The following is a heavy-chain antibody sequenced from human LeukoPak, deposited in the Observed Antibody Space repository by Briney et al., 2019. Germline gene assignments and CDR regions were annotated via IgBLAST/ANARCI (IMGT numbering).Heavy chain of an antibody. J-gene: IGHJ4*02. Sequence: SETLSLTCAVYGGSFSGYYWSWIRQPPGKGLEWIGEINHSGSTNYNPSLKSRVTISVDTSKNQFSLKLSSVTAADTAVYYCARGFGLAAAGADYWGQGTLVTVSS. CDR2: INHSGST. CDR3: ARGFGLAAAGADY. CDR1: GGSFSGYY. V-gene: IGHV4-34*01. D-gene: IGHD6-13*01.